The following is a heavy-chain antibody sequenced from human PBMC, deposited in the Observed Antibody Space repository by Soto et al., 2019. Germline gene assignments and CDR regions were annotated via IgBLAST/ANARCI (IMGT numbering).Heavy chain of an antibody. CDR2: IYYSGST. CDR3: ARVMVYGDYNWFDR. CDR1: GGCISSYY. Sequence: QVQLQESGPGLVKPSETQSLTCTVTGGCISSYYWSWIRQPPGKGLEWIGYIYYSGSTNYNPSLNGRVTISVDTSKNQFSLNLSSVTAADTAVYYCARVMVYGDYNWFDRWGQGTLVTVSS. J-gene: IGHJ5*02. V-gene: IGHV4-59*01. D-gene: IGHD4-17*01.